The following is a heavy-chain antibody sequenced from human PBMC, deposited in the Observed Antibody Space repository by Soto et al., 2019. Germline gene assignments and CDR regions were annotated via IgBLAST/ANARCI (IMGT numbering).Heavy chain of an antibody. J-gene: IGHJ6*02. D-gene: IGHD3-16*01. CDR3: ARGRLGYPVPDYYYYYGMDV. CDR1: GGSLSGYY. CDR2: INHSGST. Sequence: SETLSLTCAVYGGSLSGYYWSWIRQPPGKGLEWIGEINHSGSTNYNPSLKSRVTISVDTSKNQFSLKLSSVTAADTAVYYCARGRLGYPVPDYYYYYGMDVWGQGTTVTVSS. V-gene: IGHV4-34*01.